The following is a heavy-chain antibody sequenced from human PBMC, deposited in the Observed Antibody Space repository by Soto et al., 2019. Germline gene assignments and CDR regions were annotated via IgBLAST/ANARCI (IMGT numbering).Heavy chain of an antibody. J-gene: IGHJ6*02. CDR3: AKGGRPPREPFMDV. D-gene: IGHD1-1*01. CDR1: GFSFSGFTFSSYA. CDR2: ISGTGVST. Sequence: VQLLESGGGLVQPGGSLRLSCEASGFSFSGFTFSSYAMTWVRQAPGKGLEWVSTISGTGVSTYYTDSVKGRFTISRDNSKDTLYLRMNSLRAEDTAVYFCAKGGRPPREPFMDVWGQGTTVTVSS. V-gene: IGHV3-23*01.